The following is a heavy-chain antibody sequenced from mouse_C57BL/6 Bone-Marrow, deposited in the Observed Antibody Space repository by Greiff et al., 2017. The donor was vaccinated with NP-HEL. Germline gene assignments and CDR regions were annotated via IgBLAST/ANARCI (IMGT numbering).Heavy chain of an antibody. V-gene: IGHV14-4*01. CDR1: GFNIKDDY. Sequence: EVQLQQSGAELVRPGASVQLSCTASGFNIKDDYMHWVKQRPEQGLEWIGWIDPENGDTEYASKFQGKATITADTSSNTAYLQLSSLTSEDTAVYYCNSYAMDYWGQGTSVTVSS. J-gene: IGHJ4*01. CDR2: IDPENGDT. CDR3: NSYAMDY.